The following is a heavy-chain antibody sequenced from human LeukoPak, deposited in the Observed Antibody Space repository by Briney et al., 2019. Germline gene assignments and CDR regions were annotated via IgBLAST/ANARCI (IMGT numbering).Heavy chain of an antibody. J-gene: IGHJ6*02. CDR3: TRGGYGYYGMDV. V-gene: IGHV3-48*02. CDR2: ISGSGSSI. D-gene: IGHD1-1*01. CDR1: GFTFSSYS. Sequence: GGSLRPSCAASGFTFSSYSMNWARQAPGKGLEWVSYISGSGSSIFYADSVKGRFTLSRDNAKNSLYLQMTSLRDEDTAVFYCTRGGYGYYGMDVWGQGTTVTVSS.